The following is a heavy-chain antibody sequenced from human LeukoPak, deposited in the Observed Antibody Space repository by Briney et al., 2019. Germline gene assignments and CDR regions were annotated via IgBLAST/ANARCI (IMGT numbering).Heavy chain of an antibody. V-gene: IGHV3-23*01. CDR2: ISGSGGST. CDR1: GFTLSSYA. CDR3: ANRRTIYDSSGYFDY. Sequence: GGSLRLSCAASGFTLSSYAMSWVRQAPGKGLEWVSAISGSGGSTYYADSVKGRFTISRDNSKNTLYLQMNSLRAEDTAVYYCANRRTIYDSSGYFDYWGQGTLVTVSS. D-gene: IGHD3-22*01. J-gene: IGHJ4*02.